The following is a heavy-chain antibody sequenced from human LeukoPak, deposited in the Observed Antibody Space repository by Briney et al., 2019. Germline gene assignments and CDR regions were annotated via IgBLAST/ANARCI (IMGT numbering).Heavy chain of an antibody. CDR3: ARNQYYYDSSGYYYYADY. Sequence: ASVKVSCKASGYTFTSYDINWVRQATGQGLEWMGWMNPNSGNTGYAQKLQGRVTMTTDTSTSTAYMELRSLRSDDTAVYYCARNQYYYDSSGYYYYADYWGQGTLVTVSS. CDR2: MNPNSGNT. V-gene: IGHV1-8*02. D-gene: IGHD3-22*01. J-gene: IGHJ4*02. CDR1: GYTFTSYD.